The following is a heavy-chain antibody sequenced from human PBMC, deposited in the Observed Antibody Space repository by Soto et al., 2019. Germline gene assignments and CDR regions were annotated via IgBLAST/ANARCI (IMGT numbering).Heavy chain of an antibody. Sequence: QVQLQESGPGLVKPSETLSLTCTVSGGSISSYYWSWIRQPAGKGLEWIGRIYTSGSTNYNPSLKSRVTMSVDTSKNQFSLKLSSVTAADTAVYYCARDPPSGYYGSGSPGRLYYGMDVWGQGTTVTVSS. CDR1: GGSISSYY. J-gene: IGHJ6*02. CDR3: ARDPPSGYYGSGSPGRLYYGMDV. V-gene: IGHV4-4*07. D-gene: IGHD3-10*01. CDR2: IYTSGST.